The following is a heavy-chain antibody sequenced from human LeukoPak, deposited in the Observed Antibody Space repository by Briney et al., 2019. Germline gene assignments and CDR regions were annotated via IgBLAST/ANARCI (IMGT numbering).Heavy chain of an antibody. Sequence: PSETLSLTCAVSGGSISSSNWWSWVRQPPGKGLEWIGEIYHSGSTNYNPSLKSRVTISIDTSKNHFSLKLTSVTAADAAVYYCARRYDFWSGFPNYYFDSWGQGTLVTVSS. CDR3: ARRYDFWSGFPNYYFDS. J-gene: IGHJ4*02. D-gene: IGHD3-3*01. V-gene: IGHV4-4*02. CDR1: GGSISSSNW. CDR2: IYHSGST.